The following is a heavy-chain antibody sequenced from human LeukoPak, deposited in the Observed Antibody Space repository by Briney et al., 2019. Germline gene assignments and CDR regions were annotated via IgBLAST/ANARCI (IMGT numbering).Heavy chain of an antibody. CDR3: AKGYWNPGY. Sequence: GGSLRLSCAASGFTFNSYAMSWVRQAPGKGLEWVSGISGSGGSTYYADSVKGRFTISRDNSKSTLYLQMNNLRAEDTALYYCAKGYWNPGYWGQGTLVTVSS. J-gene: IGHJ4*02. CDR2: ISGSGGST. D-gene: IGHD1-1*01. CDR1: GFTFNSYA. V-gene: IGHV3-23*01.